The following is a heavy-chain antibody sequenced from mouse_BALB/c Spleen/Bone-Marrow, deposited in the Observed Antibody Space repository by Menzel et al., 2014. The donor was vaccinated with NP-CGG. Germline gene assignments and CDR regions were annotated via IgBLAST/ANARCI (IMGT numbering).Heavy chain of an antibody. V-gene: IGHV5-9-4*01. D-gene: IGHD3-3*01. CDR2: ISSAGSYT. J-gene: IGHJ4*01. CDR3: AREGHVGQMDY. Sequence: EVMLVESGGGLVKPGGSLILSCAASGFTFSSYAMSWVRQSPEKWLEWVAEISSAGSYTYYPDTETGRFTISRDTAKHALYLEMSSLMSEDTAMYYCAREGHVGQMDYWGQGTSVTDSS. CDR1: GFTFSSYA.